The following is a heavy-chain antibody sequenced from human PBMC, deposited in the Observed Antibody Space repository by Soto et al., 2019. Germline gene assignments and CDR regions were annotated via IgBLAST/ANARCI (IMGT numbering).Heavy chain of an antibody. V-gene: IGHV3-30-3*01. CDR2: MSYDGART. D-gene: IGHD4-17*01. Sequence: QVQLVESGGGVVQPGGSLSLSCATSGFTFTSFTMHWVRQAPGKGLEWIAVMSYDGARTDYADAVKGRFTISRDTSKNTLYLQMNTLRTDDTAMYYCARYRPYGEPNWFDPWGQGTLVTVSS. J-gene: IGHJ5*02. CDR3: ARYRPYGEPNWFDP. CDR1: GFTFTSFT.